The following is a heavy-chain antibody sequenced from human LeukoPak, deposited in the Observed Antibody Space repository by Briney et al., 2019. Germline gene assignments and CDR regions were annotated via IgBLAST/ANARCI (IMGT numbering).Heavy chain of an antibody. J-gene: IGHJ5*02. D-gene: IGHD3-22*01. CDR3: ARDLGQYYDTSDNWFDP. CDR2: ISWNSGII. CDR1: GFTFDDYA. Sequence: PGGSLRLSCAASGFTFDDYAMHWVRQAPGKGLEWVSGISWNSGIIGYADSVKGRFTISRDNAKNSLYLQMNSLRAEDTAVYYCARDLGQYYDTSDNWFDPWGQGTLVTVSS. V-gene: IGHV3-9*01.